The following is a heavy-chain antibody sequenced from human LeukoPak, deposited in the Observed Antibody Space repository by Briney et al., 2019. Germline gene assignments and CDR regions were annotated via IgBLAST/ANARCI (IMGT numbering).Heavy chain of an antibody. CDR3: AKAPFAPLDSSGYYPLIDY. CDR1: GFTVSSNY. V-gene: IGHV3-53*01. J-gene: IGHJ4*02. CDR2: IYSGGST. D-gene: IGHD3-22*01. Sequence: QSGGSLRLSCAASGFTVSSNYMSWVRQAPGKGLEWVSVIYSGGSTYYADSVKGRFTISRDNSKNTLYLQMNSLRAEDTAVYYCAKAPFAPLDSSGYYPLIDYWGQGTLVTVSS.